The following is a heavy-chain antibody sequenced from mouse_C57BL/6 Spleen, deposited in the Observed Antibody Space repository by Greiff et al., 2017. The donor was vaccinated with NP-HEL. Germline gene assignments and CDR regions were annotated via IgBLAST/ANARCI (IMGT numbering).Heavy chain of an antibody. D-gene: IGHD1-1*01. CDR1: GFTFSDYG. CDR2: ISSGSSTI. J-gene: IGHJ3*01. V-gene: IGHV5-17*01. CDR3: ARSYGSSPLFAY. Sequence: EVQVVESGGGLVKPGGSLKLSCAASGFTFSDYGMHWVRQAPEKGLEWVAYISSGSSTIYYADTVKGRFTISRDNAKNTLFLQMTSLRSEDTAMYYCARSYGSSPLFAYWGQGTLVTVSA.